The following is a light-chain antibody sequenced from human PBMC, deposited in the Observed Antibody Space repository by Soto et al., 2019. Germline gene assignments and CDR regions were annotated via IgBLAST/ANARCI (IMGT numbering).Light chain of an antibody. V-gene: IGKV3-20*01. CDR1: QNVRSSS. CDR2: AAS. J-gene: IGKJ4*01. CDR3: QQYGDSIT. Sequence: ETVLTQSPSILSLSPGERATLSCRASQNVRSSSLAWYQQKPGQAPRLLIYAASTRVTGVADRFSGSGSGTDFTLTISRLEAEDFAVYHCQQYGDSITFGGGTKV.